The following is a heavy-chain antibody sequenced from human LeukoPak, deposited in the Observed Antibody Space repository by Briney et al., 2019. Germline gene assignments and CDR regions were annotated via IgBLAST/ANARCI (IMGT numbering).Heavy chain of an antibody. CDR3: ARYRYCSSTSCYTGGYFDY. CDR2: INHSGST. J-gene: IGHJ4*02. Sequence: SETLSLTCAVYGGSFSGYYWSWIRQPPGKGLEWIGEINHSGSTNYNPSLKSRVTISVDRSKNQFSLKLSSVTAADTAVYYCARYRYCSSTSCYTGGYFDYWGQGTLVTVSS. D-gene: IGHD2-2*02. V-gene: IGHV4-34*01. CDR1: GGSFSGYY.